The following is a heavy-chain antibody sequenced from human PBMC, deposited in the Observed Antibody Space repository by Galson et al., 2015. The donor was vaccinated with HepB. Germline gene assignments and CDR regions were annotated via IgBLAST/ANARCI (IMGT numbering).Heavy chain of an antibody. J-gene: IGHJ4*02. Sequence: SLRLSCAASGFTFSSYAMSWVRQAPGKGLEWVSTISGSGGSTYYADSVKGRFTISRDNSKNTLYLQMSSLRAEDTAVYYCAKKEAVTYADYFDYWGQGALVTVSS. CDR1: GFTFSSYA. V-gene: IGHV3-23*01. CDR2: ISGSGGST. CDR3: AKKEAVTYADYFDY. D-gene: IGHD4-17*01.